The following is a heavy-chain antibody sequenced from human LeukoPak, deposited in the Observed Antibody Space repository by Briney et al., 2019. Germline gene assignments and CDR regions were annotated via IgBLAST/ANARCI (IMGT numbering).Heavy chain of an antibody. CDR1: GGSISSSSYY. J-gene: IGHJ3*02. V-gene: IGHV4-39*01. CDR2: IYYSGST. Sequence: SETLSLTCTVSGGSISSSSYYWGWIRQPPGKGLEWIGSIYYSGSTYYNPSLKSRVTISVDTSKNQFSLKLSSVTAADTAVYYCARRGNYGSGSYLAFDIWGQGTMVTVSS. CDR3: ARRGNYGSGSYLAFDI. D-gene: IGHD3-10*01.